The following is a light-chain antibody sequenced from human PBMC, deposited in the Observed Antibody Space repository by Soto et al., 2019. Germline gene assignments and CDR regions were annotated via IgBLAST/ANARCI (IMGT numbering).Light chain of an antibody. CDR2: GAS. CDR3: QQYNNWPYT. J-gene: IGKJ2*01. Sequence: EIXMTQSPXXLXVXPGXXXTLXCRASQSIXXTLAWYQQKPGQAPRLLIYGASTWATGISPRFSGSXXGTXFTLTISSLQSEDFAVYYCQQYNNWPYTFGQGTKVEXK. CDR1: QSIXXT. V-gene: IGKV3-15*01.